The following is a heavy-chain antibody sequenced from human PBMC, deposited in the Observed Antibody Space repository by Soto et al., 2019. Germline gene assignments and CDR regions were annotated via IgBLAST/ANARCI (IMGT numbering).Heavy chain of an antibody. Sequence: QLQLQESGSGLVKPSQTLSLTCAVSGGSITSGGYSWSWIRQPPGKGLEWIGYIYHSGSTYYNPSLTRRVAISAVRSKKQVSLKLSSVTAAATAVYYCARVPGPWGQGTLVTVSS. CDR2: IYHSGST. CDR3: ARVPGP. CDR1: GGSITSGGYS. J-gene: IGHJ5*02. V-gene: IGHV4-30-2*01.